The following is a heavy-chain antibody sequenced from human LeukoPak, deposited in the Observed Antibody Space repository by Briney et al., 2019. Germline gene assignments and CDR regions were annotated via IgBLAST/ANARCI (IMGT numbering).Heavy chain of an antibody. CDR1: GYTFTSYG. J-gene: IGHJ6*02. Sequence: GASVKVSCKASGYTFTSYGISWVRQAPGQGLEWMGWISAYNGNTNYAQKLQGRVTMTTDTSTSTAYMELRSLRSDDTAVYYCASDIVAGTSSTYYYGMDVWGQGTTVTVSS. CDR3: ASDIVAGTSSTYYYGMDV. CDR2: ISAYNGNT. D-gene: IGHD6-19*01. V-gene: IGHV1-18*01.